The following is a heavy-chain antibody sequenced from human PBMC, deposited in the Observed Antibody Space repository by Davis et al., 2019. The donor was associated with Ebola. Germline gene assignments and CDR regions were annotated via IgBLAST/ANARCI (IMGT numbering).Heavy chain of an antibody. Sequence: KVSCKGSGYYFTYYWIGWVRQMPGQGLEWMGIIYPGDSDTKYSPSFQGEVTISIDKSTNTAYLQRSSLKASDTAMYYCARLRRDTAGYYSYRGAFDIWGQGTMVTVSS. CDR1: GYYFTYYW. J-gene: IGHJ3*02. CDR3: ARLRRDTAGYYSYRGAFDI. D-gene: IGHD3-22*01. CDR2: IYPGDSDT. V-gene: IGHV5-51*01.